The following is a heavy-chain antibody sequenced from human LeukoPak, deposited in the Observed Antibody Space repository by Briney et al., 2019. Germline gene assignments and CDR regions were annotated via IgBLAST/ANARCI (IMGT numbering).Heavy chain of an antibody. CDR3: AKGGNCSGGSCYLSIDY. J-gene: IGHJ4*02. Sequence: GGSLRLSCAASGFTFSSYSMNWVRQAPGKGLEWVSSIGSSSSYIYYADSVKGRFTISRDNAKNSLYLQMNSLRAEDMAVYYCAKGGNCSGGSCYLSIDYWGQGTLVTVSS. CDR2: IGSSSSYI. CDR1: GFTFSSYS. D-gene: IGHD2-15*01. V-gene: IGHV3-21*04.